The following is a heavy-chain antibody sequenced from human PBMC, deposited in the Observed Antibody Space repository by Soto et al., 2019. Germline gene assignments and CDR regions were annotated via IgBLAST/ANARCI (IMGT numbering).Heavy chain of an antibody. V-gene: IGHV1-8*01. CDR1: GYSFTNND. D-gene: IGHD2-2*01. CDR3: ARDFVVVPSALYYFDY. J-gene: IGHJ4*02. Sequence: GASVKVSCKASGYSFTNNDVSWVRQATGQGLEWMGWMNPGSGDTSYSQKFQGRVTMTRDTSTSTVYMELSSLRPEDTAVYYCARDFVVVPSALYYFDYWGQGTLVTVSS. CDR2: MNPGSGDT.